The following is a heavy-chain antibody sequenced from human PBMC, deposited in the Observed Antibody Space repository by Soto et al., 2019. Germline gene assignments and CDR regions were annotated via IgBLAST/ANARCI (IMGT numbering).Heavy chain of an antibody. J-gene: IGHJ5*02. V-gene: IGHV3-48*03. CDR3: ARETHSSPFDP. CDR1: GFTFSSYE. D-gene: IGHD6-13*01. Sequence: GGSLRLSCAASGFTFSSYEMNWVRQAPGKGLEWVSYISSSGSTIYYADSVKGRFTISRDDAKNSLYLQMNSLRAEDTAVYYCARETHSSPFDPWGQGTLVTVSS. CDR2: ISSSGSTI.